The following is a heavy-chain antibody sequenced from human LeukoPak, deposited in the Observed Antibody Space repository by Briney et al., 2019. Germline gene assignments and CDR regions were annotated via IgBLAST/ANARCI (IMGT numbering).Heavy chain of an antibody. Sequence: PSETLSLTCTVSGGSISSSSYYWDWIRQPPGKGLEWIANTYYTGTSYYNPSLKSRVTISVDTSKNQFSLKLSSVTAADTAVYYCARRKPYWYFDLWGRGTLVTVSS. CDR2: TYYTGTS. CDR3: ARRKPYWYFDL. J-gene: IGHJ2*01. CDR1: GGSISSSSYY. V-gene: IGHV4-39*01.